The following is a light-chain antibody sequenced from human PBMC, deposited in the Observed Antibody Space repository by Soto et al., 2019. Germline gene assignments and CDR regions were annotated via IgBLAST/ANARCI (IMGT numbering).Light chain of an antibody. CDR1: SSDVGGYNY. CDR2: DVS. V-gene: IGLV2-14*01. CDR3: SSYTSSSTRV. J-gene: IGLJ1*01. Sequence: QSVLTQPASVSGSPGQSITISCTGTSSDVGGYNYVSWYQQHPGKAPKLMIYDVSNRPSGVPNRFSGSKSANTASLTISGLQAEDEADYYCSSYTSSSTRVFGTGTKLTVL.